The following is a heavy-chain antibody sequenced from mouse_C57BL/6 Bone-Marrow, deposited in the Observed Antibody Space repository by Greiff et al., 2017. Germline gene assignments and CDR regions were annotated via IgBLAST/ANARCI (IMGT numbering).Heavy chain of an antibody. Sequence: VQLQQPGAELVRPGSSVKLSCKASGYTFTSYWMHWVKQRPIQGLEWIGNIDPSDSETHYNQKFKDKATLTVDKSSSTAYMQLSSLTSEDSAVYYCARWGITLDAMDYWGQGTSVTVSS. CDR3: ARWGITLDAMDY. CDR2: IDPSDSET. D-gene: IGHD1-1*02. CDR1: GYTFTSYW. J-gene: IGHJ4*01. V-gene: IGHV1-52*01.